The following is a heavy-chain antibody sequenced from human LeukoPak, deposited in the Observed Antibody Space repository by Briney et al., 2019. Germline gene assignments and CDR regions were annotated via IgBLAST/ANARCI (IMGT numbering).Heavy chain of an antibody. Sequence: SETLSLTCTVSGGSVSSGSYYWSWIRQPPGKGVEWIGYIYYSGSTNYDPSLKSRVTISVDTSKNQFSLKLSSVTAADTAVYYCARQDYDSDGMDVWGQGTTVTVSS. CDR1: GGSVSSGSYY. CDR2: IYYSGST. J-gene: IGHJ6*01. D-gene: IGHD4-17*01. V-gene: IGHV4-61*01. CDR3: ARQDYDSDGMDV.